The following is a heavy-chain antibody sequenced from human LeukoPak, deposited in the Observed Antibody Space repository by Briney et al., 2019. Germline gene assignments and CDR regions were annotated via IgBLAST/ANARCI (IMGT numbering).Heavy chain of an antibody. CDR1: GYTFTSYA. D-gene: IGHD3-10*01. J-gene: IGHJ4*02. CDR3: ARVVMVRGVISLPDY. V-gene: IGHV7-4-1*02. Sequence: ASVKVSCKASGYTFTSYAMNWVRQAPGQGLEWMGWINTNTGNPTYAQGFTGRFVFSLDTSVSTAYLQISSLKAENTAVYYCARVVMVRGVISLPDYWGQGTLVTVSS. CDR2: INTNTGNP.